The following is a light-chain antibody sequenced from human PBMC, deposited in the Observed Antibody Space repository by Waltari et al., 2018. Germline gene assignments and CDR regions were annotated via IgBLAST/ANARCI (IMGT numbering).Light chain of an antibody. V-gene: IGKV4-1*01. CDR3: QQFYSTPLT. CDR2: WAS. CDR1: QSVLYSSDNKNY. J-gene: IGKJ4*01. Sequence: DIVLTQSPDSLAVSLGERATIDCKSSQSVLYSSDNKNYLAWYQQKPGKPPKLLIPWASTRESGVPDRFSGSGSGTDFTLTISSLEAEDVAVYYCQQFYSTPLTFGGGTKVEIK.